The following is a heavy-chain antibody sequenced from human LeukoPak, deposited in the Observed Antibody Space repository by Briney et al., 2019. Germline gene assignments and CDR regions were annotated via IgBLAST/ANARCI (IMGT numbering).Heavy chain of an antibody. CDR1: GGTFSSYA. D-gene: IGHD4-17*01. CDR2: IIPIFGTA. Sequence: ASVKVSCRASGGTFSSYAISWVRQATGQGLEWMGGIIPIFGTANYAQKFQGRVTITADESTSTAYMELSSLRSEDTAVYYCATDPDYGDYGAFDIWGQGTMVTVSS. J-gene: IGHJ3*02. V-gene: IGHV1-69*13. CDR3: ATDPDYGDYGAFDI.